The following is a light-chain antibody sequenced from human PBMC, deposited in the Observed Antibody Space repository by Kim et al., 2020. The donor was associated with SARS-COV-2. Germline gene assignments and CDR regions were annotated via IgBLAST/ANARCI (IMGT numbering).Light chain of an antibody. CDR3: GAYHGSGSNFVV. Sequence: LTCTLSSGYSNYKVDWDLQGPGKGPRFVMQVGTGGIVGSMGDGIPDRFSVLGSGLNRYLTIKNIQEEDESDYHCGAYHGSGSNFVVFGGGTQLTVL. J-gene: IGLJ3*02. CDR1: SGYSNYK. CDR2: VGTGGIVG. V-gene: IGLV9-49*01.